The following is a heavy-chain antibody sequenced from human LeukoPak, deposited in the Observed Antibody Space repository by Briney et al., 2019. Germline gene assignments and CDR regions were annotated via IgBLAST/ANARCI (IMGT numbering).Heavy chain of an antibody. CDR2: IYHSGST. CDR3: ARGDYYDSWYFDL. D-gene: IGHD3-22*01. V-gene: IGHV4-38-2*02. J-gene: IGHJ2*01. Sequence: SETLSLTCTVSGYSISSGYYWRWIRQPPGKGLEWIGSIYHSGSTYYNPSLKSRVTISVDTSKNQFSLKLTSVTAADTAVYYCARGDYYDSWYFDLWGRGTLVTVSS. CDR1: GYSISSGYY.